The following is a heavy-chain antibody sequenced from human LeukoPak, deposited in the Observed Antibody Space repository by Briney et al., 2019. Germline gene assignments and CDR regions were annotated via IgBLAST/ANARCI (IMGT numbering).Heavy chain of an antibody. D-gene: IGHD3-10*01. Sequence: SVKVSCKASGGTFSSYAISWVRQAPGHGLEWMGGIIPIFGTANYAQKFQGRVTITADESTSTAYMELSSLRSEDTAVYYCARAMVRGVRPPYYYYYYMDVWGKGTTVTVSS. CDR3: ARAMVRGVRPPYYYYYYMDV. CDR1: GGTFSSYA. V-gene: IGHV1-69*13. CDR2: IIPIFGTA. J-gene: IGHJ6*03.